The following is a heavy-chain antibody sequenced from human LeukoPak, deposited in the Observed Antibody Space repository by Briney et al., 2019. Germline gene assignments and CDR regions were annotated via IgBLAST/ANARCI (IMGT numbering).Heavy chain of an antibody. V-gene: IGHV3-23*01. CDR2: ISGGGSSM. CDR3: AKGAQVVTLMLDYFDY. D-gene: IGHD2-21*02. Sequence: GGSLRLLCAASGFAFSNYIMAWVRQAPGKGLEWVSCISGGGSSMYYEDSVKGRFTISRDNSKNTVYLQMNSLRAEDTAVYYCAKGAQVVTLMLDYFDYWGQGILVTVSS. CDR1: GFAFSNYI. J-gene: IGHJ4*02.